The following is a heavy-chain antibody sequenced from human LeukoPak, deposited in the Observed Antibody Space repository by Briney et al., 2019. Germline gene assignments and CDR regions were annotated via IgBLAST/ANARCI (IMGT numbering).Heavy chain of an antibody. CDR2: INEDGRVT. J-gene: IGHJ5*01. CDR1: RFNVNNYW. CDR3: VKDFGGELDS. V-gene: IGHV3-74*01. D-gene: IGHD3-10*01. Sequence: GGSLRLSCAASRFNVNNYWMHWVRQAPGKGLVWVSRINEDGRVTSYATSVRGRFTIFRDSVENTLHLQMNSLRAEDTAVYYCVKDFGGELDSWGQGTLVTVTS.